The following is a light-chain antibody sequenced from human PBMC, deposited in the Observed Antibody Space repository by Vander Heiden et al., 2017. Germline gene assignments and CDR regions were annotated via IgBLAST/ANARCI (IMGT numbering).Light chain of an antibody. V-gene: IGKV3-11*01. CDR1: QSVSSY. J-gene: IGKJ4*01. CDR2: DAS. CDR3: QQRSNWPPLRT. Sequence: DIVLTQSPATLSLSPGERATLSCRASQSVSSYLAWYQQKPGQAPRLLIYDASNRATGIPARFSGSGSGTDFTRTISSLEPEDFAVYDCQQRSNWPPLRTFGGGTKVEIK.